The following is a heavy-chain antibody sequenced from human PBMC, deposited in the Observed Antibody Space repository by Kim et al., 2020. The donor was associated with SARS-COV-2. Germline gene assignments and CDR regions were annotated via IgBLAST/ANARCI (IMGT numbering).Heavy chain of an antibody. V-gene: IGHV3-72*01. D-gene: IGHD5-12*01. Sequence: YTTEYAASVKGRFTISRDESKNSLYLQMNSLKAEDTAVYYCARSTSGLDVWGQGTTVTVSS. J-gene: IGHJ6*02. CDR3: ARSTSGLDV. CDR2: YTT.